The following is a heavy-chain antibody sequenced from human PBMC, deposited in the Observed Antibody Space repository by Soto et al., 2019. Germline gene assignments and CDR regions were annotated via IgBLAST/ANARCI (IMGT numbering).Heavy chain of an antibody. CDR2: LYYSGNT. Sequence: PSETLSLTCTVSGGSISPFYWSLVRQPPGKGLEWIGYLYYSGNTNYNPSLKSRVTISVDASKNQVSLRLTSVTAADTAVYYCARVGGVAARTFEYWGKGTVVTVSS. V-gene: IGHV4-59*01. CDR1: GGSISPFY. J-gene: IGHJ4*02. D-gene: IGHD2-15*01. CDR3: ARVGGVAARTFEY.